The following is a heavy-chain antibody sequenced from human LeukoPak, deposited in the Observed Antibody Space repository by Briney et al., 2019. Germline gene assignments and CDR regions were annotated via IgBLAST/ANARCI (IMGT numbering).Heavy chain of an antibody. Sequence: SETLSLTCSVSGASVSSGSYYWSWIRQPPGKGLEWIGYIYYSGSTNYNPSLKSRVTISLDTSKNQFSLRLSSVTAADAAVYYCASRHGDSGSSNRWGQGALLTVSS. CDR1: GASVSSGSYY. V-gene: IGHV4-61*01. CDR3: ASRHGDSGSSNR. D-gene: IGHD3-10*01. CDR2: IYYSGST. J-gene: IGHJ5*02.